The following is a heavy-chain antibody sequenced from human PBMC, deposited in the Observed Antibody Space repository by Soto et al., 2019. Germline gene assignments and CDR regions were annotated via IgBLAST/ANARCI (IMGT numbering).Heavy chain of an antibody. J-gene: IGHJ6*02. D-gene: IGHD2-2*02. CDR3: SRYGYCSSTSCYTLYYGMDV. CDR2: IYPGDSDT. V-gene: IGHV5-51*01. CDR1: GYSFTSYW. Sequence: GESLKISCKGSGYSFTSYWIGWVRQMPGKGLEWMGIIYPGDSDTRYSPSFQGQVTISADKSISTAYLQWSSLKASDTAMYYCSRYGYCSSTSCYTLYYGMDVWGQGTTVTVSS.